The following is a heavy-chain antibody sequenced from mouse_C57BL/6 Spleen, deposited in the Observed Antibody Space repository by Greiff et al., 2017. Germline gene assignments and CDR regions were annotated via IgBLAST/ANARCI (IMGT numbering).Heavy chain of an antibody. Sequence: EVQLQQSGPELVKPGASVKISCKASGYTFTDYYMNWVKQSHGKSLEWIGDINPNNGGTSYNQKFKGKATLTVDKSSSTAYMELRSLTSEDSAVXYCARREVYGSSTMDYWGQGTSVTVSS. J-gene: IGHJ4*01. V-gene: IGHV1-26*01. CDR3: ARREVYGSSTMDY. CDR2: INPNNGGT. CDR1: GYTFTDYY. D-gene: IGHD1-1*01.